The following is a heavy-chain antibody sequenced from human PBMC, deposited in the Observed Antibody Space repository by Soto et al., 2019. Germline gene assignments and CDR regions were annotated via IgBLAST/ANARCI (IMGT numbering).Heavy chain of an antibody. D-gene: IGHD3-10*01. CDR3: ARGQLVWYGDLTPYHPEMDV. CDR1: GGSFDDFY. Sequence: PSETLSLTCAFYGGSFDDFYWSWVRQSPGKGLEWVGEISHDGGTNYSPSLASRVSISVDTSKNQFSLHLRSVTAADTGLYYCARGQLVWYGDLTPYHPEMDVWGQGTTVTVSS. V-gene: IGHV4-34*01. CDR2: ISHDGGT. J-gene: IGHJ6*02.